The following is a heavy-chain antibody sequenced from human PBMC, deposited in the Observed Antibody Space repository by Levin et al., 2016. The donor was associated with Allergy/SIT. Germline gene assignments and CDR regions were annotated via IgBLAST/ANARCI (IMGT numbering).Heavy chain of an antibody. Sequence: GESLKISCAASGFTFSSFAMSWLRQAPGKGLEWVSTIGGSGASTNYADSVKGRFTISRDNAKNSLYLQMNSLRDEDTAVYYCARSPKLAYCGGDCFLWGQGTLVTVSS. J-gene: IGHJ4*02. CDR1: GFTFSSFA. D-gene: IGHD2-21*02. CDR2: IGGSGAST. CDR3: ARSPKLAYCGGDCFL. V-gene: IGHV3-23*01.